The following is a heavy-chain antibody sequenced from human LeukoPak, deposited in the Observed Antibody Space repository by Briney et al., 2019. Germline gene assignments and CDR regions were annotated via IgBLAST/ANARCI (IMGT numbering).Heavy chain of an antibody. CDR3: ARDKALDIVGTTADY. CDR2: INPNSGGI. CDR1: GYTFTGHY. Sequence: ASVKVSCKASGYTFTGHYVHWVRQAPGQGLEWMGWINPNSGGINYAQKVQGRVTLTRDKSISTAYMELSSLTSDDTAVYYCARDKALDIVGTTADYWGQGTLVTVSS. J-gene: IGHJ4*02. V-gene: IGHV1-2*02. D-gene: IGHD5-12*01.